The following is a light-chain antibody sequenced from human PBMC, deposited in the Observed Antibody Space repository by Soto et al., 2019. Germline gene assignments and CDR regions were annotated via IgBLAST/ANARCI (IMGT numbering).Light chain of an antibody. Sequence: DIQMTQSPSTLSGSVGDRVTITCRASQTISSWLAWYQQKPGKALKLLIYKASTLKSGVPSRFSGSGSGTEFTLTISSLQPDDFATYYCQQYNYYSRTFGQGTKVDIK. CDR1: QTISSW. J-gene: IGKJ1*01. V-gene: IGKV1-5*03. CDR3: QQYNYYSRT. CDR2: KAS.